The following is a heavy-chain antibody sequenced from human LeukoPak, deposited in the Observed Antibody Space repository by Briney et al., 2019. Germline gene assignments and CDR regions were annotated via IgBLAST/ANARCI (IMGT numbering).Heavy chain of an antibody. CDR1: GFTFDDYA. CDR3: AKDMTRRDGYNYYFDY. CDR2: ISWNSGSI. D-gene: IGHD5-24*01. V-gene: IGHV3-9*01. Sequence: GGSLRLSCAASGFTFDDYAMHWVRQAPGKGLEWVSGISWNSGSIGYADSVKGRFTISRDNAKNSLYLQMSSLRAEDTALYYCAKDMTRRDGYNYYFDYWGQGTLVTVSS. J-gene: IGHJ4*02.